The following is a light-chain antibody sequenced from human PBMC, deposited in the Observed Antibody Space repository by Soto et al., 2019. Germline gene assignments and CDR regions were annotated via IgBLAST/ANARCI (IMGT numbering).Light chain of an antibody. CDR3: HLYESSVWT. V-gene: IGKV3-20*01. CDR2: GAS. Sequence: EIVLTQSPGALSLSPGERVTLSCRARQSVSGRNLGWYQQKPGQSSRLLIYGASSRATGIPDRFSGSGAGTDFTLTISRLEAEDFAVYYCHLYESSVWTFGQVTKVEI. CDR1: QSVSGRN. J-gene: IGKJ1*01.